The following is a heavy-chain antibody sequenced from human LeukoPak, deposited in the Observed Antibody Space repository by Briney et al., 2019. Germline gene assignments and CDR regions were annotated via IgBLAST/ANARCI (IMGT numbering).Heavy chain of an antibody. CDR3: ARDHNYAFDN. CDR2: IGIDSGNT. D-gene: IGHD1-1*01. CDR1: GFPFIEYS. J-gene: IGHJ4*02. Sequence: GGSLRLSCKASGFPFIEYSMNWVRQVPGKGLEWISYIGIDSGNTKYADSVRGRFTISADKAKNSLYLQMNSLRVEDTAVYYCARDHNYAFDNWGQGTLVSVAS. V-gene: IGHV3-48*01.